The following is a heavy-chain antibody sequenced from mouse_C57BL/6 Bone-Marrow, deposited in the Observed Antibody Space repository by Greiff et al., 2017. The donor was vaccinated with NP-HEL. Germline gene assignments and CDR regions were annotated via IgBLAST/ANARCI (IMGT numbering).Heavy chain of an antibody. D-gene: IGHD2-5*01. CDR3: TRSPSTIVINWYFDV. CDR1: GYTFTDYE. J-gene: IGHJ1*03. Sequence: QVQLQQSGAELVRPGASVTLSCKASGYTFTDYEMHWVKQTPVHGLEWIGAIDPETGGTAYNQKFKGKAILTADKSSSTAYMELRSLTSEDSAVYYCTRSPSTIVINWYFDVWGTGTTVTVSS. V-gene: IGHV1-15*01. CDR2: IDPETGGT.